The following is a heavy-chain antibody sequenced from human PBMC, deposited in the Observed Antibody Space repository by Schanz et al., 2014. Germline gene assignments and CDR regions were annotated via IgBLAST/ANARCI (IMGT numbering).Heavy chain of an antibody. Sequence: EVQLLESGGGLVQPGGSLRLSCAASGFTFSSYAMSWVRQAPGKGLEWVSAISGSGGSTYYADSVKGRFTISRDNSKNTLYLQRNSLRAQDTAVYYCAASSGWHPSTDYWGQGTLVTVSS. CDR1: GFTFSSYA. J-gene: IGHJ4*02. V-gene: IGHV3-23*01. CDR2: ISGSGGST. CDR3: AASSGWHPSTDY. D-gene: IGHD6-19*01.